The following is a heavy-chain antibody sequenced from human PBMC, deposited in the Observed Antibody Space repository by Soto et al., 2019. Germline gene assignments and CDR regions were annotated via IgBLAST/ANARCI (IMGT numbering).Heavy chain of an antibody. D-gene: IGHD5-12*01. Sequence: EVHLVESGGGLVQPGGSLRLSCAASRFAVSDNYMSWVRQAPGKGLEFVSLIYSGGTTSYADSVKGRFTISRDNSKNTLYLHMNNLRAEDTAVYYCATRTITLPHWGQGTLVTVSS. CDR2: IYSGGTT. V-gene: IGHV3-66*01. J-gene: IGHJ4*02. CDR3: ATRTITLPH. CDR1: RFAVSDNY.